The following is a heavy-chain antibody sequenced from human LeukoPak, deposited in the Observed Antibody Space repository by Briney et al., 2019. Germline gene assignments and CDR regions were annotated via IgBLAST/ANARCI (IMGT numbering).Heavy chain of an antibody. Sequence: SETLSLTCTVSGGSISSYYWSWIRQPPGKGLGWIGEINHSGSTNYNPSLKSRVTISVDTSKNQFSLKLSSVTAADTAVYYCARTITMIVVPYYYMDVWGKGTTVTVSS. CDR1: GGSISSYY. CDR3: ARTITMIVVPYYYMDV. V-gene: IGHV4-34*01. J-gene: IGHJ6*03. CDR2: INHSGST. D-gene: IGHD3-22*01.